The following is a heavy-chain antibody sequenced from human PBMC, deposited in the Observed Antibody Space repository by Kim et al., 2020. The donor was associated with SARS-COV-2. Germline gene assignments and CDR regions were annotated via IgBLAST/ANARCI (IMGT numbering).Heavy chain of an antibody. V-gene: IGHV3-74*01. CDR2: SNSDGSSR. D-gene: IGHD6-13*01. CDR3: ARRTATAGGYWYFDL. Sequence: GGSLRLSCAASGFTLSSYWMHWVRQAPGKGLVWVSRSNSDGSSRSYADSVKGRFSISRDNAKNTLYLQMDSLRADDTAVYYCARRTATAGGYWYFDLWGRGTLVT. CDR1: GFTLSSYW. J-gene: IGHJ2*01.